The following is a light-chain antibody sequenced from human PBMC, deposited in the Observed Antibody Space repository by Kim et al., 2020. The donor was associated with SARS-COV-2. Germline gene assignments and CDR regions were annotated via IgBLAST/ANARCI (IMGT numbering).Light chain of an antibody. CDR2: QDN. J-gene: IGLJ1*01. Sequence: SPGQTASIACSGYKSGDIDVSWSEQKPGQCPVVVMSQDNQRPAAIPERFSGSSFGNTATLTISGTQAMDEGDDYCQAWDSSTDNYVFGAGTKGTVL. V-gene: IGLV3-1*01. CDR3: QAWDSSTDNYV. CDR1: KSGDID.